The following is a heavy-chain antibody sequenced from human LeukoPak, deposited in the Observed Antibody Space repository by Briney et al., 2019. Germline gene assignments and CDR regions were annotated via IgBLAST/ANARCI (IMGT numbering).Heavy chain of an antibody. CDR1: GFTFSGSA. Sequence: GGSLRLSCAASGFTFSGSAIHCVRQASGKGLEWVARIKTKAESYATAYVASVKGSFTISRDHSENTAYLQMASLKTEATAMYYCTRLSGGNSDSYYYGLDVWGQGTTVTVSS. V-gene: IGHV3-73*01. D-gene: IGHD4-23*01. J-gene: IGHJ6*02. CDR3: TRLSGGNSDSYYYGLDV. CDR2: IKTKAESYAT.